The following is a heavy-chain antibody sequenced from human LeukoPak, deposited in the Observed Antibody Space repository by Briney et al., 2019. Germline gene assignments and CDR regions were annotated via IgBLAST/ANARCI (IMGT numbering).Heavy chain of an antibody. CDR3: ARGHTHTYYYDSSGYSDLDY. Sequence: RASVKVSCKASGYTFTGYYMHWVRQAPGQGLEWMGWINPNSGGTNYAQKFQGRVTMTRDTSISTAYMELSRLRSDDTAVYYCARGHTHTYYYDSSGYSDLDYWGQGTLVTVSS. D-gene: IGHD3-22*01. J-gene: IGHJ4*02. V-gene: IGHV1-2*02. CDR1: GYTFTGYY. CDR2: INPNSGGT.